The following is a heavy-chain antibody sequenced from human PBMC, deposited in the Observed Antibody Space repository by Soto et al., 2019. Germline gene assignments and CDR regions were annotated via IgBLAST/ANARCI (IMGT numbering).Heavy chain of an antibody. CDR2: ISGSGGST. CDR3: AKVTIAAAGKFDP. J-gene: IGHJ5*02. D-gene: IGHD6-13*01. V-gene: IGHV3-23*01. CDR1: GFTVSSYA. Sequence: GGALRLFSAASGFTVSSYAMSWVRQAPGKGLEWVSAISGSGGSTYYADSVKGRFTISRDNSKNTLYLQMNSLRAEDTAVYYCAKVTIAAAGKFDPWGQGTLVTVSS.